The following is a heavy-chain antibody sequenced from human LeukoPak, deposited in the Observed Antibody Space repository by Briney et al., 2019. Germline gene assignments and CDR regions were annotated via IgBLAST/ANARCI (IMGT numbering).Heavy chain of an antibody. CDR3: TRDLMDYDVSTGLHHYYMDV. CDR2: VRYDESKK. CDR1: GFTFSSYG. D-gene: IGHD3-9*01. Sequence: GGSLRLSCAASGFTFSSYGMHWVRQAPGKGLEWVAFVRYDESKKYYADSVKGRFTISRDNAKNTLFLQMNTLRVEDTAVYYCTRDLMDYDVSTGLHHYYMDVWGQGTTVTVSS. J-gene: IGHJ6*02. V-gene: IGHV3-30*02.